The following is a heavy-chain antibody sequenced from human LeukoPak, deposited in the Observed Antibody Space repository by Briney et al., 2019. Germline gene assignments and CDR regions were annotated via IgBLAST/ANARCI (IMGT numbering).Heavy chain of an antibody. J-gene: IGHJ5*02. CDR1: GFTFSSYW. D-gene: IGHD5-18*01. CDR3: ARGTYSYDGNWFDP. V-gene: IGHV3-7*01. CDR2: IKQDGSEK. Sequence: PGGSLRLSCATSGFTFSSYWMSWVRQAPGKGLEWVANIKQDGSEKYYVDAVKGRFTISRDNAKNLLYLQMNSLRAEDTAVYYCARGTYSYDGNWFDPWGQGTLVTVSS.